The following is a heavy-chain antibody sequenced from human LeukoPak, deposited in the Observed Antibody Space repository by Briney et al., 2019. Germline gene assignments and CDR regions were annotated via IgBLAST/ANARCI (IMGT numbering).Heavy chain of an antibody. CDR3: ARLRRSSGYLDY. CDR2: IYPGDSDT. Sequence: GESLKISCKGSGYSFTSYWIGWVRQMPGKGLEWMGIIYPGDSDTSYSPSFPGQVTSSAAKSISTAYLQWSTLKASDTAMYYCARLRRSSGYLDYWGQGTLVTVSS. J-gene: IGHJ4*02. V-gene: IGHV5-51*01. CDR1: GYSFTSYW. D-gene: IGHD3-22*01.